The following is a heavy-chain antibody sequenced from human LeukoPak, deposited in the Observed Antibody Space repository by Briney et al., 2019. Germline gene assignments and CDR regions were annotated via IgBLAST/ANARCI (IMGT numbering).Heavy chain of an antibody. CDR1: GLTLSSYG. J-gene: IGHJ4*02. Sequence: GRSLRLSCAPYGLTLSSYGMDWVRQPPGKGLGWVAFIRYDGSNTYYADSVKGRFTISRDNSKTTLYLQMNSLRAEDTAVYYCAKDLNLWAPIIGAQGYWGQGTLVTVSS. CDR3: AKDLNLWAPIIGAQGY. CDR2: IRYDGSNT. D-gene: IGHD2/OR15-2a*01. V-gene: IGHV3-30*02.